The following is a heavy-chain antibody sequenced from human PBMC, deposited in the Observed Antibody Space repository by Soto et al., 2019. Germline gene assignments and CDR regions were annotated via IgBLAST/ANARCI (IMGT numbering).Heavy chain of an antibody. V-gene: IGHV4-34*01. Sequence: PSETLSLTCAVYGGSFSGYYWSWIRQPPGKGLEWIGEINHSGSTNYNPSLKSRVTISVDTSKNQFSLKLSSVTAADTAVYYCASPWGIGHDAFDIWGQGTMVTVSS. J-gene: IGHJ3*02. D-gene: IGHD3-16*01. CDR3: ASPWGIGHDAFDI. CDR1: GGSFSGYY. CDR2: INHSGST.